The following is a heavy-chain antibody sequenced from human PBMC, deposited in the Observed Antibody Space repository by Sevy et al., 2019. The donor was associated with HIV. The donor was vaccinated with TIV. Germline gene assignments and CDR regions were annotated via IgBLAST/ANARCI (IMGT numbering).Heavy chain of an antibody. CDR1: GGSISSSSYY. D-gene: IGHD5-12*01. V-gene: IGHV4-39*01. J-gene: IGHJ4*02. Sequence: SETLSLTCTVSGGSISSSSYYWGWIRQPPGKGLEWIGSIYYSGSTYYNPSLKSRVTISVDTSKNQFSLKLSSVTAEDTAVYYCARRRDGGSGSTNYFDYWGQGTLVTVSS. CDR3: ARRRDGGSGSTNYFDY. CDR2: IYYSGST.